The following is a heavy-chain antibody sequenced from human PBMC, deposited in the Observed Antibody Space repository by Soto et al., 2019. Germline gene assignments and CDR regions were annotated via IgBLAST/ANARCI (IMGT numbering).Heavy chain of an antibody. Sequence: QVQLQESGPGLVKPSQTLSLTCTVSGGSISSGDYYWSWIRQPPGKGLEWIGYIYYSGSTYYNPSLQSRVTISVDTSNHQFSLKLSSVTAADTAVYYCARDNILGILYGGMDVWGQGATVTVSS. V-gene: IGHV4-30-4*01. CDR1: GGSISSGDYY. D-gene: IGHD3-3*01. CDR3: ARDNILGILYGGMDV. CDR2: IYYSGST. J-gene: IGHJ6*02.